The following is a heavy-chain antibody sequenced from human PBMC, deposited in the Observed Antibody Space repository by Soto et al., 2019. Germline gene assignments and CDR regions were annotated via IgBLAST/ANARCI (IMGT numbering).Heavy chain of an antibody. D-gene: IGHD2-21*01. CDR1: GFTFSDFY. J-gene: IGHJ4*02. Sequence: GGSLRLSCAASGFTFSDFYMTWVRQAPGNGLEWLSYISINSNHKEYGDSVKGRHTISRDNAKNSLYLQMNSLRADDTAVYYCVRGGGGGQFDYWGQGTLVTVSS. V-gene: IGHV3-11*06. CDR3: VRGGGGGQFDY. CDR2: ISINSNHK.